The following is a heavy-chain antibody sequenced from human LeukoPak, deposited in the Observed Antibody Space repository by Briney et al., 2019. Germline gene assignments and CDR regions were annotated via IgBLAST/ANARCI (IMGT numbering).Heavy chain of an antibody. CDR3: AREAGTTFHYYGMDV. Sequence: PSETLSLTCTVSGGSVSSGSYYWSWIRQPPGKGLEWIGYIYYSGSTNYNPSLKSRVTISVDTPKNQFSLKLSSVTAADTAVYYCAREAGTTFHYYGMDVWGQGTTVTVSS. J-gene: IGHJ6*02. D-gene: IGHD1-7*01. V-gene: IGHV4-61*01. CDR1: GGSVSSGSYY. CDR2: IYYSGST.